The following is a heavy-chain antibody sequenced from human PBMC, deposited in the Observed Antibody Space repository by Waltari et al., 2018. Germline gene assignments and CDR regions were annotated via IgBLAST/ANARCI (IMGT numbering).Heavy chain of an antibody. V-gene: IGHV4-39*01. J-gene: IGHJ5*02. Sequence: GRGLEWIGSIYYSGSTYYNPSLKSRVTISVDTSKNQFSLKLSSVTAADTAVYYCARHMSGYGSGSLDWFDPWGQGTLVTVSS. D-gene: IGHD3-10*01. CDR2: IYYSGST. CDR3: ARHMSGYGSGSLDWFDP.